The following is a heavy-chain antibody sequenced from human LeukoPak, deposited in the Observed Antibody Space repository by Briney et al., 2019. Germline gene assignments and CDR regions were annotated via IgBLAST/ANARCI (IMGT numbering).Heavy chain of an antibody. CDR2: IDWDDDK. CDR3: ARSASDYFYFFGMDV. CDR1: GGSISSYY. Sequence: TLSLTCTVSGGSISSYYWSWIRQPPGRALEWLARIDWDDDKYYSTSLKTRLIISKDTSKNQVVLTMTDMQPVDTATYYCARSASDYFYFFGMDVWGQGTTVTVSS. V-gene: IGHV2-70*11. J-gene: IGHJ6*02.